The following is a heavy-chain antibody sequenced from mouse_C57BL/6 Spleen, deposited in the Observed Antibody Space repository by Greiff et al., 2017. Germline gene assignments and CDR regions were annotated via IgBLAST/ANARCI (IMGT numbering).Heavy chain of an antibody. CDR2: IYPGNSDT. V-gene: IGHV1-5*01. Sequence: VHVKQSGTVMARPGASVKMSCKTSGYTFTSYWMHWVKQRPGQGLEWIGAIYPGNSDTSYNQKFKGKAKLTAVTSASTAYMELSSLTNEDSAVYYCTRGSYYGNSYYAMDYWGQGTSVTVSS. D-gene: IGHD2-1*01. CDR3: TRGSYYGNSYYAMDY. J-gene: IGHJ4*01. CDR1: GYTFTSYW.